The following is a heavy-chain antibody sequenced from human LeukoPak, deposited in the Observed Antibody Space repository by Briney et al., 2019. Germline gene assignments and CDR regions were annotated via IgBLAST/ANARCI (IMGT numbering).Heavy chain of an antibody. Sequence: SETLSLTCTVSGDSISSYYWSWIRQPPGKGLEWIGYIYYSGSTNYNPSLKSRVTISVDTSKNQFSLKLSSVTAADTAVYYCARAPLGQGAFDIWGQGTMVTVSS. CDR3: ARAPLGQGAFDI. J-gene: IGHJ3*02. CDR1: GDSISSYY. D-gene: IGHD3-16*01. V-gene: IGHV4-59*01. CDR2: IYYSGST.